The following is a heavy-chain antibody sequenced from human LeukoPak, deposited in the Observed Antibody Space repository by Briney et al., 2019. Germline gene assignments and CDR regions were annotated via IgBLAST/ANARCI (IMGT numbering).Heavy chain of an antibody. CDR2: ISGRGVST. V-gene: IGHV3-23*01. Sequence: PGGSLRLSCAASGFTFSTYAMSWVSQAPGKWLEWVSAISGRGVSTYYADSVRGRFTISRDNSKNTLYLQMNSLRAEDTAVYYCAKAASGNWNDVSDYWGQGTLVTVSS. D-gene: IGHD1-20*01. CDR1: GFTFSTYA. CDR3: AKAASGNWNDVSDY. J-gene: IGHJ4*02.